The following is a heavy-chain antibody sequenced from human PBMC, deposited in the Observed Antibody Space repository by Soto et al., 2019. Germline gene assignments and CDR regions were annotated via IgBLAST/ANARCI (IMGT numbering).Heavy chain of an antibody. Sequence: SVKVSCKASGGTFSSYAISWVRQAPGQGLEWMGGIIPIFGTANYAQKFQGRVTITADESTSTAYMELSSLRSEDTAVYYCARVAARHHYYYGMDVWGQGTTVTVSS. CDR1: GGTFSSYA. J-gene: IGHJ6*02. CDR2: IIPIFGTA. CDR3: ARVAARHHYYYGMDV. D-gene: IGHD2-15*01. V-gene: IGHV1-69*13.